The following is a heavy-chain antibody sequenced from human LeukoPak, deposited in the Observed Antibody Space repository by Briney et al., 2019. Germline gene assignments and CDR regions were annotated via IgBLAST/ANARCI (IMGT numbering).Heavy chain of an antibody. J-gene: IGHJ4*02. CDR3: ASNGGPAYEDY. V-gene: IGHV4-59*11. D-gene: IGHD5-12*01. Sequence: SETLSLTCTVSGASMNNHYWSWIRQPPGKGLEWIGYVYYSINSNYNPSLKGRATVSLDTSKNQFSLKLTSVTAADTAVYYCASNGGPAYEDYWGQGTLVTVSS. CDR1: GASMNNHY. CDR2: VYYSINS.